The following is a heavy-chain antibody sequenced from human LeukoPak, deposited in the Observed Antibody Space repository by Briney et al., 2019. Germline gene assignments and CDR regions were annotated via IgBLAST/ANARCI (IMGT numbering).Heavy chain of an antibody. D-gene: IGHD4-23*01. Sequence: PGGSLRLSCAASGFTFNVYAMAWVRQAPGKGLEWVSSISGSGATTYYADSVKGRFTISRDNSKNTVFLQMNSLRAEGMAFYYCAGGINSLHLDFDYWGLGALVTVSS. J-gene: IGHJ4*02. CDR1: GFTFNVYA. CDR2: ISGSGATT. V-gene: IGHV3-23*01. CDR3: AGGINSLHLDFDY.